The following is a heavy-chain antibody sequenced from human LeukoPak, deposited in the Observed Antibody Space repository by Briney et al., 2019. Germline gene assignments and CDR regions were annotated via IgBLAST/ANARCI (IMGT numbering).Heavy chain of an antibody. D-gene: IGHD1-26*01. CDR1: GFTFSSYG. CDR2: IWYDGSNK. CDR3: AKGVGATVYYFDY. Sequence: GRSLRLSCAASGFTFSSYGMHWVRQAPGKGLEWVAVIWYDGSNKYYADSVKGRFTISRDNSKNTLYLQMNSLRAEDTAVYYCAKGVGATVYYFDYWGQGTLVTVSS. V-gene: IGHV3-33*06. J-gene: IGHJ4*02.